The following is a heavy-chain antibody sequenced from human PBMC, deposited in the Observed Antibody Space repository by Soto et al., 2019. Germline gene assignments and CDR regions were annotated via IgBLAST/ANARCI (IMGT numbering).Heavy chain of an antibody. CDR1: GGSISSGGYY. CDR2: IYYSGST. CDR3: ARMGLIAAAGTTYYYYGMDV. Sequence: PSETLSLTCTVSGGSISSGGYYWSWIRQHPGKGLEWIGYIYYSGSTYYNPSLKSRVTISVDTSKNQFSLKLSSDDTAVYYCARMGLIAAAGTTYYYYGMDVWGQGTTVTVSS. D-gene: IGHD6-13*01. J-gene: IGHJ6*02. V-gene: IGHV4-31*03.